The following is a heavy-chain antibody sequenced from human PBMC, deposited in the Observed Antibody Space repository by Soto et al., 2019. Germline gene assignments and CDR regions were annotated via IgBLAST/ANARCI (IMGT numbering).Heavy chain of an antibody. D-gene: IGHD1-1*01. CDR1: GYPFTTYA. CDR3: ARDRTGGDDLPLDS. V-gene: IGHV1-3*04. J-gene: IGHJ4*02. Sequence: QVQLVQSGAEVKKPGASVKVSCKASGYPFTTYAIHWVRQAPGQRLEWMGWISTDNGNTKYSQKLQGRLTITRDTSATTADMELSSLGSEDTAVYYCARDRTGGDDLPLDSWGQGTLVTVSS. CDR2: ISTDNGNT.